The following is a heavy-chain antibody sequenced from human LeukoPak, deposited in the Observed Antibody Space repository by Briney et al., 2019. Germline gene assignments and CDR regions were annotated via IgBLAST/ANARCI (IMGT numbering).Heavy chain of an antibody. J-gene: IGHJ4*02. CDR1: GYTFSSYT. V-gene: IGHV3-30-3*01. D-gene: IGHD1-1*01. Sequence: SCKASGYTFSSYTMHWVRQAPGKGLEWVAVISYDGNNKYYADSVKGRFTISRDNSKNTLYVQMNSLRAEDTAVYYCARGDVGTTGYFDYWGQGTLVTVSS. CDR2: ISYDGNNK. CDR3: ARGDVGTTGYFDY.